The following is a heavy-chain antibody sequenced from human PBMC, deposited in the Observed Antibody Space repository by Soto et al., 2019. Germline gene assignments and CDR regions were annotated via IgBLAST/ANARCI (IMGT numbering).Heavy chain of an antibody. D-gene: IGHD2-2*01. V-gene: IGHV4-31*03. CDR2: IYYSGST. CDR1: GGSISSGGYY. CDR3: ARVGSSTSFNWFDP. J-gene: IGHJ5*02. Sequence: SETLSLTCTVSGGSISSGGYYWSWIRQHPGKGLEWIGYIYYSGSTYYNPSLKSRVTISVDTSKNQFSLKLSSVTAADTAVYYCARVGSSTSFNWFDPWGQGTQVTVSS.